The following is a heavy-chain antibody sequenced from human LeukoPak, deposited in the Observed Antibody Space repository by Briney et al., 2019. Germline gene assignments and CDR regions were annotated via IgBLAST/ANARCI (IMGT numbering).Heavy chain of an antibody. CDR1: GFTFSSYG. V-gene: IGHV3-30*18. D-gene: IGHD6-6*01. CDR3: AKDRPSSSAVDY. CDR2: ISYDGSNK. Sequence: GGSLRLSCAASGFTFSSYGMHWVRQAPGKGLEWVAVISYDGSNKYYADSVKGRFTISRDNSKNTLYLQMNSLRAEDTAVYYCAKDRPSSSAVDYWGQGTLVTVSS. J-gene: IGHJ4*02.